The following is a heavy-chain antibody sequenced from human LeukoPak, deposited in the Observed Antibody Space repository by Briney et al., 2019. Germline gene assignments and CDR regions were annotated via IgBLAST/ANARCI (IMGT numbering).Heavy chain of an antibody. D-gene: IGHD4-11*01. CDR1: GYRFTSYW. V-gene: IGHV5-51*01. J-gene: IGHJ3*02. CDR3: ARDDYSNYVFAFDI. CDR2: IYPGDSDT. Sequence: GESLKISFKGSGYRFTSYWIGWVRPMPGKGLEWMGIIYPGDSDTRYSPSFQGQVTISADKSISTAYLQWSSLKASDTAMYYCARDDYSNYVFAFDIWGQGTMVTVSS.